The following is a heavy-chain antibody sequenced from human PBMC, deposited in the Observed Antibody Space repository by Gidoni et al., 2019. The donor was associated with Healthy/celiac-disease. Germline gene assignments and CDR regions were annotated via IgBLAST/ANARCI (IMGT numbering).Heavy chain of an antibody. Sequence: EVQLVESGGGLVQPGGSRSLSCAASGCTFSSYAMSWVRQAPGKGLGWVSAISGSGGSTYYADSVKGRFTISRDNSKNTLYLQMNSLRAEDTAVYYCAKAPHYGDYESAIVYYYYYGMDVWGQGTTVTVSS. CDR3: AKAPHYGDYESAIVYYYYYGMDV. CDR1: GCTFSSYA. D-gene: IGHD4-17*01. J-gene: IGHJ6*02. V-gene: IGHV3-23*04. CDR2: ISGSGGST.